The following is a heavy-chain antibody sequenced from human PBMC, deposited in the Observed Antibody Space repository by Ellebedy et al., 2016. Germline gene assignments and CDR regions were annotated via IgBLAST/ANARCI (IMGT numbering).Heavy chain of an antibody. CDR2: ISYDGSNK. CDR3: AKSLATVVTYYFDY. CDR1: GFTFSSYG. Sequence: GGSLRLXXAASGFTFSSYGMHWVRQAPGKGLEWVAVISYDGSNKYYADSVKGRFTISRDNSKNTLYLQMNSLRAEDTAVYYCAKSLATVVTYYFDYWGQGTLVTVSS. D-gene: IGHD4-23*01. V-gene: IGHV3-30*18. J-gene: IGHJ4*02.